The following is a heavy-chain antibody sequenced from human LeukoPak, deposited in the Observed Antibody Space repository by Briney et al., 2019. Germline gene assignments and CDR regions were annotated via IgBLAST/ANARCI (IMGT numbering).Heavy chain of an antibody. J-gene: IGHJ4*02. CDR3: AREGIAAARGFDY. V-gene: IGHV4-61*02. Sequence: TPSETLSLTCTVSGGSISSGSYYWSWIRQPAGKGLEWIGRIYTSGSTNYNPSLKSRVTISVDTSKNQFSLKLSSVTAADTAVYYCAREGIAAARGFDYWGQGTLVTVSS. CDR2: IYTSGST. D-gene: IGHD6-13*01. CDR1: GGSISSGSYY.